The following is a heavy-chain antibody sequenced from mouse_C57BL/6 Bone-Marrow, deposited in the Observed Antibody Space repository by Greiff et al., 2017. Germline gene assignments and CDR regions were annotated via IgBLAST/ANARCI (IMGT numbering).Heavy chain of an antibody. Sequence: EVKLVESGGGLVQSGRSLRLSCATSGFTFSDFYMEWVRQAPGKGLEWIAASRNKANDYTTEYSASVKGRFIVSRDTSQSILSLQMIALRAEDTAMYYCARDSNYDGSSYDYAMDYWGQGTSVTVSS. CDR3: ARDSNYDGSSYDYAMDY. CDR2: SRNKANDYTT. V-gene: IGHV7-1*01. CDR1: GFTFSDFY. J-gene: IGHJ4*01. D-gene: IGHD1-1*01.